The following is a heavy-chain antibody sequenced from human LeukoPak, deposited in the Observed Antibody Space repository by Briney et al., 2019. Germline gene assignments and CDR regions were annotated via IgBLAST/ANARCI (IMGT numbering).Heavy chain of an antibody. CDR3: ARIPVPYSSSSSDYYYGMDV. J-gene: IGHJ6*02. D-gene: IGHD6-13*01. Sequence: SGPALVKPTQTLTLTCTFSGFSLSTSGMCVSWIRQPPGKALEWLARIDRDDDKYYSTSLKTRLTISKDTSKNQVVLTMTNMDPVDTATYYCARIPVPYSSSSSDYYYGMDVWGQGTTVTVSS. V-gene: IGHV2-70*11. CDR2: IDRDDDK. CDR1: GFSLSTSGMC.